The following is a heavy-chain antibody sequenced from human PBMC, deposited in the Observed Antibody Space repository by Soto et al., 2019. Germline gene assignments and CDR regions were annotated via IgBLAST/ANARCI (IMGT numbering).Heavy chain of an antibody. J-gene: IGHJ6*02. V-gene: IGHV5-51*01. CDR3: ARQEGTTTYYYGMDV. CDR1: GSSFTSYW. CDR2: IYPGDSDT. Sequence: GEALKISCKGSGSSFTSYWIGWVRQMPGKGLEWMGIIYPGDSDTRYSPSFQGQVTISADKYISTAYLQWSSLKASDTAMYYCARQEGTTTYYYGMDVWGQGTTVTVSS. D-gene: IGHD1-1*01.